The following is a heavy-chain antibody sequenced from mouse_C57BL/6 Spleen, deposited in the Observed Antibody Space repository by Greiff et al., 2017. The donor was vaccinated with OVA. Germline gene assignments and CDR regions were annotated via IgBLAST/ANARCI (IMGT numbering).Heavy chain of an antibody. CDR2: IYPGDGDT. D-gene: IGHD2-4*01. CDR1: GYAFSSSW. Sequence: QVQLKQSGPELVKPGASVKISCKASGYAFSSSWMNWVKQRPGKGLEWIGRIYPGDGDTNYNGKFKGKATLTADKSSSTAYMQLSSLTSEDSAVYFCARGDYDEENYFDYWGQGTTLTVSS. CDR3: ARGDYDEENYFDY. V-gene: IGHV1-82*01. J-gene: IGHJ2*01.